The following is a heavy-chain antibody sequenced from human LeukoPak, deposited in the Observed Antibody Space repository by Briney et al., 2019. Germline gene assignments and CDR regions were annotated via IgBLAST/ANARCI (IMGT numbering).Heavy chain of an antibody. J-gene: IGHJ4*02. CDR1: GYTFTSYA. CDR3: ARALIKKVSHD. CDR2: INPNSGGT. Sequence: ASVKVSCKASGYTFTSYAMNWVRQAPGQGLEWMGWINPNSGGTNYAQKFQGRVTMTRDTSISTAYMELSRLRSDDTAVYYCARALIKKVSHDWGQGTLVTVSS. V-gene: IGHV1-2*02. D-gene: IGHD3-16*01.